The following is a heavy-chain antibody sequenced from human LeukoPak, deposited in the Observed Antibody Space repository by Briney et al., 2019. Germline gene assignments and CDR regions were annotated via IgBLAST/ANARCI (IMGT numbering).Heavy chain of an antibody. Sequence: PGGSLRLSCAASGFALNKYNMNWVRQAPGKGLEWVANIKQDGSEEYYVDSVKGRFTISRDNAKNSLYLQMNSLRAEDTAVYYCARARSHAFDIWGQGTMVTVSS. CDR1: GFALNKYN. J-gene: IGHJ3*02. CDR3: ARARSHAFDI. V-gene: IGHV3-7*01. D-gene: IGHD6-6*01. CDR2: IKQDGSEE.